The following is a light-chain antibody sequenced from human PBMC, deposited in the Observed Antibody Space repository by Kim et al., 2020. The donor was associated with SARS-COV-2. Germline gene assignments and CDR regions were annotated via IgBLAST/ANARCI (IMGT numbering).Light chain of an antibody. V-gene: IGLV1-40*01. CDR2: ANI. Sequence: QSVLTQPPSVSGAPGQRVTISCTGSSSNIGAGYEVHWYQQLPGTAPKLLIYANIIRPSGVPDRFSGSKSGTSTSLAITGLQAEDEADYYCQSYDSSLSGVVFGGGTQLTVL. J-gene: IGLJ3*02. CDR1: SSNIGAGYE. CDR3: QSYDSSLSGVV.